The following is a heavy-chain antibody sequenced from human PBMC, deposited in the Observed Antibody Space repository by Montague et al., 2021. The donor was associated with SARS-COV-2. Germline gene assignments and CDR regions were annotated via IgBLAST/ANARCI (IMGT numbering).Heavy chain of an antibody. J-gene: IGHJ6*03. V-gene: IGHV4-39*01. CDR2: VLSSGST. D-gene: IGHD4-11*01. CDR1: GGSIFSNSFY. Sequence: SETLSLTCTVSGGSIFSNSFYWGWIRQSPGQGLEWIGNVLSSGSTFYNPSLRSRVSISVDTSKNQFSLNVRSVTAADTGLFYCVRVTHPRSAWPYYMDVWGKGTTVTV. CDR3: VRVTHPRSAWPYYMDV.